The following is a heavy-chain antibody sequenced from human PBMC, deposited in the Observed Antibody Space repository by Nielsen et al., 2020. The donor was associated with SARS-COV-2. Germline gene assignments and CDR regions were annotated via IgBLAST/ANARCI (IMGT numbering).Heavy chain of an antibody. CDR2: ISYDGSNK. CDR3: ANSPGGYSYGYG. V-gene: IGHV3-30*18. J-gene: IGHJ4*02. Sequence: GESLKISCAASGFTFSSYGMHWVRQAPGKGLEWVAVISYDGSNKYYADSVKGRFTISRDSSKNTLYLQMNSLRPEDTAVYYCANSPGGYSYGYGWGQGTLVTVSS. CDR1: GFTFSSYG. D-gene: IGHD5-18*01.